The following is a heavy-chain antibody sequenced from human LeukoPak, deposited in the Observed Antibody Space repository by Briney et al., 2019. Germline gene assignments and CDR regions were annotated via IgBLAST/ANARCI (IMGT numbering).Heavy chain of an antibody. CDR2: ISGSGGST. CDR1: GFTFSSYA. D-gene: IGHD3-3*01. J-gene: IGHJ4*02. Sequence: GRSLRLSCAASGFTFSSYAMSWVRQAPGKGLEWVSAISGSGGSTYYADSVKGRFTISRDNSKNTLYLQMNSLRAEDTAVYYCAKTSDFRSGYAMGGFDYWGQGTLVTVSS. CDR3: AKTSDFRSGYAMGGFDY. V-gene: IGHV3-23*01.